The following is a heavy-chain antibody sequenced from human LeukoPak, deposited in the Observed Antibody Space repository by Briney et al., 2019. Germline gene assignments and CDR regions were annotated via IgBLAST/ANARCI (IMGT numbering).Heavy chain of an antibody. CDR3: ARVSQQQPFYYYYGMDV. Sequence: ASVKVSCKASGYTFTGYYMHWVRQAPGQGLEWMGWINPNSGGTNYAQKFQGRVTITRDTSISTAYMELSRLRSDDTAVYYCARVSQQQPFYYYYGMDVWGQGTTVTVSS. J-gene: IGHJ6*02. V-gene: IGHV1-2*02. CDR1: GYTFTGYY. CDR2: INPNSGGT. D-gene: IGHD6-13*01.